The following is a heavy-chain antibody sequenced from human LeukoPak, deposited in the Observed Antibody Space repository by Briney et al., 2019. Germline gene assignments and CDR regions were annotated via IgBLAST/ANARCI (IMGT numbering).Heavy chain of an antibody. D-gene: IGHD6-19*01. J-gene: IGHJ4*02. Sequence: GGSLRLSCAASGFKFTSYGMHWVRQAPGKGLEWVAFIRYDGINEYYADSVKGRFTVSRDNSKNTLYLQMNSLRAEDTAVYYCANSAVAKAGFDSWGQGTLVTVSS. CDR2: IRYDGINE. CDR1: GFKFTSYG. CDR3: ANSAVAKAGFDS. V-gene: IGHV3-30*02.